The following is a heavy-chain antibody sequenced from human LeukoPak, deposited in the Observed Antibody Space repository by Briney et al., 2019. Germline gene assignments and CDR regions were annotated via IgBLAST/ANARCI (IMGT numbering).Heavy chain of an antibody. D-gene: IGHD2-2*01. CDR2: IKQDGTEK. CDR1: GFTFSSYW. V-gene: IGHV3-7*03. J-gene: IGHJ6*02. Sequence: GGSLRLSCAASGFTFSSYWMSWVRQAPGKGLEWVANIKQDGTEKYCVDSVKGRFTISRDNAKNSLSLQMNSLRAEDTAVYYCAKAYCSSTSCYDPYYYYGMDVWGQGTTVTVSS. CDR3: AKAYCSSTSCYDPYYYYGMDV.